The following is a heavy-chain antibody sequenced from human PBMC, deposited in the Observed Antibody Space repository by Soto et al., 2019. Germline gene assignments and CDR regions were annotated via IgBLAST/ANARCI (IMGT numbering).Heavy chain of an antibody. CDR2: IKSKTDGGTT. D-gene: IGHD6-19*01. CDR1: GFTFSNAW. CDR3: TTRPGIAVAGGVIAFDI. V-gene: IGHV3-15*01. J-gene: IGHJ3*02. Sequence: GSLRLSCAASGFTFSNAWMSWVRQAPGKGLEWVGRIKSKTDGGTTDYAAPVKGRFTISRDDSKNTLYLQMNSLKTEDTAVYYCTTRPGIAVAGGVIAFDIWGQGTMVTVSS.